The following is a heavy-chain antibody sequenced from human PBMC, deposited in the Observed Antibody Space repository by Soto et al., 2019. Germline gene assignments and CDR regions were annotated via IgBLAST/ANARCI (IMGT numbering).Heavy chain of an antibody. CDR2: MYYSGST. V-gene: IGHV4-59*01. CDR1: GGSITSYY. CDR3: ARDPAEGAPYYWFDP. Sequence: LSETLSLTCTVSGGSITSYYWNWIRQPPGKGLEWIGYMYYSGSTNYNPSLKSRVTMSVDTSKNQFSLKLTSVTAADTAVYYCARDPAEGAPYYWFDPWGQGTLVTVSS. J-gene: IGHJ5*02. D-gene: IGHD1-26*01.